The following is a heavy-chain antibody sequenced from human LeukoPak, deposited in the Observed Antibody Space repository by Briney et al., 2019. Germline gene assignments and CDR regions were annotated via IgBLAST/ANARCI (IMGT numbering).Heavy chain of an antibody. J-gene: IGHJ4*02. CDR2: MDPNSGNT. D-gene: IGHD4-11*01. Sequence: ASVKVSCKASGYTFSTYDIHWVRQATGRGLEWMGSMDPNSGNTVYARKFQGRVTMTRDNSLTTAYMELTSLTSEDTAIYFCARGTRSDSKFEPCDYWGQGALVTVSS. CDR3: ARGTRSDSKFEPCDY. CDR1: GYTFSTYD. V-gene: IGHV1-8*01.